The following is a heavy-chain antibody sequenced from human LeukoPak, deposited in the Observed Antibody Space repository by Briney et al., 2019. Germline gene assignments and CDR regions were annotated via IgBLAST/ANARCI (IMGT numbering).Heavy chain of an antibody. V-gene: IGHV4-34*01. CDR1: GGSFSGYY. CDR3: ARGAPIFGVVIKGLDY. D-gene: IGHD3-3*01. J-gene: IGHJ4*02. CDR2: INHSGST. Sequence: SETLSLTCAVYGGSFSGYYWSWIRQPPGKGLEWIGEINHSGSTNYHPSLKSRVTISVDTSKNQFSLKLSSVTAADTAVYYCARGAPIFGVVIKGLDYWGQGTLVTVSS.